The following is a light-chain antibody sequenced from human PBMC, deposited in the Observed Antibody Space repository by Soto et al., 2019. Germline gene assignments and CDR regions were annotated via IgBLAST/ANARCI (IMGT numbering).Light chain of an antibody. J-gene: IGKJ4*01. V-gene: IGKV3-20*01. CDR1: QSVRSTY. CDR3: QQYCNSPLT. Sequence: EIVLTQSPGTLSLSPGERATLSCRASQSVRSTYLAWYHQKPGQAPRLLIYGASSRATGIPDRFSGSGSGTDFTLTISRLEPEDFAVYYCQQYCNSPLTFGGGTKVEIK. CDR2: GAS.